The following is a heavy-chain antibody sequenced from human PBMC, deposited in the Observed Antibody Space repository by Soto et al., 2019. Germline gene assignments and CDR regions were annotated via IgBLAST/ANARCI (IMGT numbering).Heavy chain of an antibody. V-gene: IGHV1-69*13. CDR2: IVPIYRTA. J-gene: IGHJ4*02. CDR3: ARDSGAKLSSS. CDR1: GGTFSSYR. D-gene: IGHD6-13*01. Sequence: ASVKVSCKASGGTFSSYRINWVRQAPGQGLEWVGGIVPIYRTADYAQKFQGRVTITADESARTAYMELRSLKSQDTAVYYCARDSGAKLSSSWGQGTLVTVSS.